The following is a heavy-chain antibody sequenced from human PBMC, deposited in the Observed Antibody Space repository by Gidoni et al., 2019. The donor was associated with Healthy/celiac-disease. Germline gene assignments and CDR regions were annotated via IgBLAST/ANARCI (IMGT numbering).Heavy chain of an antibody. CDR2: IGTAGDP. CDR3: ARGDFWSGYSSRTGYYGMDV. J-gene: IGHJ6*02. CDR1: GFTFSSYD. D-gene: IGHD3-3*01. V-gene: IGHV3-13*05. Sequence: EVQLVESGGGLVQPGGSLRLSCAASGFTFSSYDMHWVRQATGKGLEWVSAIGTAGDPYYPGSVKGRFTISRENAKNSLYLQMNSLRAGDTAVYYCARGDFWSGYSSRTGYYGMDVWGQGTTVTVSS.